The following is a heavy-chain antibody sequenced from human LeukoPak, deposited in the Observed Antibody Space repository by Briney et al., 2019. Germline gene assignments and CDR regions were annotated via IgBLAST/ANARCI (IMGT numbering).Heavy chain of an antibody. Sequence: GASVKVSCTAFGYTFTGYYMHWERQAPGQGLEWMGWINPNSGGTNYAQKFQSRVTMTRDTSISTAYMELSSLRSDDTAVYYCAKEATMIVVLRGREKYFDYWGQGPLVTVSS. J-gene: IGHJ4*02. CDR2: INPNSGGT. CDR3: AKEATMIVVLRGREKYFDY. V-gene: IGHV1-2*02. D-gene: IGHD3-22*01. CDR1: GYTFTGYY.